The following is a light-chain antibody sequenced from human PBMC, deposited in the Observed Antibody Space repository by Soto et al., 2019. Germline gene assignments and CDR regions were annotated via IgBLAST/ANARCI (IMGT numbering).Light chain of an antibody. Sequence: DIQMTQSPSTLSASVGDRVTITCRASQSISSWLAWYQQKPGKASKLLIYKASSLESGVPSRFSGSGSGSEFTFAISSLQPDDSATYYCQQYNDNWTFGQGNKV. CDR3: QQYNDNWT. CDR2: KAS. CDR1: QSISSW. J-gene: IGKJ1*01. V-gene: IGKV1-5*03.